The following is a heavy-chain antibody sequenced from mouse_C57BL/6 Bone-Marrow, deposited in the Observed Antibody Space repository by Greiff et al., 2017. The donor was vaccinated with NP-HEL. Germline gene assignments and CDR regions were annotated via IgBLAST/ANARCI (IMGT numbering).Heavy chain of an antibody. Sequence: DVHLVESGGGLVQPKGSLKLSCAASGFTFNTYAMHWVRQAPGKGLEWVARIRSKSSNYATYYADSVKDRFTISRDDSQSMLYLQMNNLKTEDTAMYYGVRDPYYSNDWYFDVWGTGTTVTVSS. CDR3: VRDPYYSNDWYFDV. CDR1: GFTFNTYA. V-gene: IGHV10-3*01. D-gene: IGHD2-5*01. J-gene: IGHJ1*03. CDR2: IRSKSSNYAT.